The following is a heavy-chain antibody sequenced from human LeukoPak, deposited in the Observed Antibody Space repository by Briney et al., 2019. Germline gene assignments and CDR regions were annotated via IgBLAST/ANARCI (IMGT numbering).Heavy chain of an antibody. CDR3: ARWTNFHAFDI. V-gene: IGHV3-53*01. Sequence: GGSLRLSCAASEFTVTYNYMTWVRQAPGKGLEWVSLLYSAGSTNYADSVKGRFTISRDDSKNTVYLQMNSLRAEDTAVYYCARWTNFHAFDIWGQGTMVTVSS. J-gene: IGHJ3*02. CDR1: EFTVTYNY. D-gene: IGHD1-1*01. CDR2: LYSAGST.